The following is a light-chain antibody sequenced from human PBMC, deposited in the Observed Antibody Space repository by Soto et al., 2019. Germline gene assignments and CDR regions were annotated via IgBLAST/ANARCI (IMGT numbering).Light chain of an antibody. J-gene: IGLJ2*01. CDR2: RDN. CDR1: NIESQY. V-gene: IGLV3-9*01. Sequence: SYELAQPHSVSVALGQTAKITCGGDNIESQYVHWYQQKPDQAPVLVSHRDNRRPSGIPDRFSGSNSGNTATLTISSAQAGDEGDYFCQVWDSYTVVFGGGTKLTVL. CDR3: QVWDSYTVV.